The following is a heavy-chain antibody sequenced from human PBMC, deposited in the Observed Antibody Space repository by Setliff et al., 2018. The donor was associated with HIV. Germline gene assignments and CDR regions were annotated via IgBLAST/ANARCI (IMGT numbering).Heavy chain of an antibody. J-gene: IGHJ4*02. D-gene: IGHD3-10*01. Sequence: GGSLRLSCAASGFTFSSYAMNWVRRAPGKGLEWVSIIYSGGTTYYADSVKGRFTISRDSSKNTLYLQMNSLRPDDTAVYYCARGASGEYYFDYWGQGTPVTVSS. CDR1: GFTFSSYA. CDR2: IYSGGTT. V-gene: IGHV3-53*01. CDR3: ARGASGEYYFDY.